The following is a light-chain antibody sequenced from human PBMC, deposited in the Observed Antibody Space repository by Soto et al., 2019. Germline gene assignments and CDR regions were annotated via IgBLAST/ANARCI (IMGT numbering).Light chain of an antibody. J-gene: IGKJ5*01. CDR1: QSVSSN. CDR2: DAS. Sequence: TQSPDTLSLSPGEGATLSCRASQSVSSNLAWHQQKPGQAPRILMYDASTRATGIPARFSGSGSGTEFTLTISSLQSEDFAVYYCEEYHNWPIPFGHGTRLEIK. CDR3: EEYHNWPIP. V-gene: IGKV3-15*01.